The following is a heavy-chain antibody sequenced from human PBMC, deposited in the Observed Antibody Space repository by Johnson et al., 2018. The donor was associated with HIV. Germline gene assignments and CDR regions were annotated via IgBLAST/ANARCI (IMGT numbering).Heavy chain of an antibody. CDR1: GFTFSSYG. V-gene: IGHV3-33*01. J-gene: IGHJ3*02. D-gene: IGHD3-9*01. Sequence: QVQLVESGGGVVQPGRSLRLSCAASGFTFSSYGMHWVRQAPGTGLERVAFIRYDGSNKYYADSVKGRFTISSDNSKNTVYLQMSSLRAEDTGVYYGARGYILTGYSGAFDIWGQGTMVTVSS. CDR3: ARGYILTGYSGAFDI. CDR2: IRYDGSNK.